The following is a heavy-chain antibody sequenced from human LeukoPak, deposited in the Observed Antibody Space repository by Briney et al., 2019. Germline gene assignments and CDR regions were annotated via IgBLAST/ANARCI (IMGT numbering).Heavy chain of an antibody. Sequence: SETLSLTCTVSGGSISSYYWSWIRQPAGKGLEWIGRIYTSGSTNYNPSLKSRVTMSVDTSKNQFSLKLSSVGAADTAVYYCARGRYYYDSSGYYYDDYWGQGTLVTVSS. CDR2: IYTSGST. V-gene: IGHV4-4*07. D-gene: IGHD3-22*01. J-gene: IGHJ4*02. CDR1: GGSISSYY. CDR3: ARGRYYYDSSGYYYDDY.